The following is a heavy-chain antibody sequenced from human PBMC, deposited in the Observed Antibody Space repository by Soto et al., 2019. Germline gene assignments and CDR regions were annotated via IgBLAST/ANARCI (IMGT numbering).Heavy chain of an antibody. CDR2: ISYDGSNK. D-gene: IGHD3-10*01. Sequence: PXGSLRLSCAASGFTFSSYGMHWVRQAPGKGLDWVAVISYDGSNKYYADSVKGRFTISRDNSKNTLYLQMNSLRAEDTAVYYCAKARLAMVRGDPYYYYGMDAWGQGTTVTVSS. CDR3: AKARLAMVRGDPYYYYGMDA. V-gene: IGHV3-30*18. J-gene: IGHJ6*02. CDR1: GFTFSSYG.